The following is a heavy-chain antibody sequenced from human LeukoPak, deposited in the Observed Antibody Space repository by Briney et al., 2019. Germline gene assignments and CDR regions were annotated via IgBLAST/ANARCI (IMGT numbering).Heavy chain of an antibody. J-gene: IGHJ4*02. D-gene: IGHD3-10*01. CDR1: GFTFSAYS. CDR2: ISSSGSTI. Sequence: GGSLRLSCATSGFTFSAYSMNWVRQAPGKGLEWVSYISSSGSTIYYADSVKGRFTISRDNAKNSLYLQMNSLIAEDTAVYYCARPQWFGESFDYWGQGTLVTVSS. CDR3: ARPQWFGESFDY. V-gene: IGHV3-48*04.